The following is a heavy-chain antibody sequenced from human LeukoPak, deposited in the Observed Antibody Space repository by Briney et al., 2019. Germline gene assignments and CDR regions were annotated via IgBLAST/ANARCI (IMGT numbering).Heavy chain of an antibody. CDR3: ARDLFGLRELDV. CDR2: IYYSGST. J-gene: IGHJ6*02. Sequence: SETLSLTCTVSGGSISSYYWSWIRQPPGNGLEWIGYIYYSGSTNYNPSLKSRVTISVDTSKNQFSLKLSSVTAADTAVYYCARDLFGLRELDVWGQGTTVTVSS. D-gene: IGHD3-10*02. CDR1: GGSISSYY. V-gene: IGHV4-59*01.